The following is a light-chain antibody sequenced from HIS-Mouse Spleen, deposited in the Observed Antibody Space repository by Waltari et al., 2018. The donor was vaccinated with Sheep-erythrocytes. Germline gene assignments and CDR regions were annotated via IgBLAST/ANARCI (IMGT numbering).Light chain of an antibody. V-gene: IGKV3-11*01. CDR1: QRVSSY. CDR2: DAS. Sequence: EIVLTQSPATLSLSPGERATLSGRASQRVSSYLAWYQQKPGQAPRLLIYDASNRATGIPARFSGSGSGTDFTLTISSPEPEDFAVYYCQQRSNWPPLTFGGGTKVEIK. CDR3: QQRSNWPPLT. J-gene: IGKJ4*01.